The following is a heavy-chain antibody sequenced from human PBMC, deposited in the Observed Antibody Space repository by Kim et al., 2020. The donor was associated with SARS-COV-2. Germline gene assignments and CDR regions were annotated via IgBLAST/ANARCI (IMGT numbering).Heavy chain of an antibody. V-gene: IGHV4-59*13. Sequence: SETLSLTCTVSGGSISSYYWSWIRQPPGKGLEWIGYIYYSGSTNYNPSLKSRVTISVDTSKNQFSLKLSSVTAADTAVYYCARDYGSGSYYLFYGMDVWGQGTTVTVSS. J-gene: IGHJ6*02. CDR1: GGSISSYY. CDR2: IYYSGST. D-gene: IGHD3-10*01. CDR3: ARDYGSGSYYLFYGMDV.